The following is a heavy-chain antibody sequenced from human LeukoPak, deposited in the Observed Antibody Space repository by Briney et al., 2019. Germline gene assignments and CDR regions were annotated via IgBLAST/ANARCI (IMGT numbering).Heavy chain of an antibody. CDR1: GYNFTKFW. D-gene: IGHD6-19*01. V-gene: IGHV5-51*01. CDR3: ARADSSGWFDP. J-gene: IGHJ5*02. CDR2: IFPGDSDT. Sequence: GESLKISCKGSGYNFTKFWLGWVRQMPGKGLEWMGIIFPGDSDTRYSPSFEGQVTISADKSISTAYLQWSSLKASDTAMYYCARADSSGWFDPWGQGTLVTVSS.